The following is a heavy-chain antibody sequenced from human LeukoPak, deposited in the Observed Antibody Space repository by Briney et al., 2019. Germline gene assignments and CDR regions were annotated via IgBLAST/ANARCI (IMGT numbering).Heavy chain of an antibody. CDR3: AKGGGGYSWYFDL. J-gene: IGHJ2*01. CDR2: IYYSGST. Sequence: SQTLSLTCTVSGGSISSGGYYWSWIRQHPGKGLEWIGYIYYSGSTYYTPSLKNRVTISVATSKNQFSLRLSSVTAVDTAVYYCAKGGGGYSWYFDLWGRGTLVTVSS. CDR1: GGSISSGGYY. D-gene: IGHD5-12*01. V-gene: IGHV4-31*03.